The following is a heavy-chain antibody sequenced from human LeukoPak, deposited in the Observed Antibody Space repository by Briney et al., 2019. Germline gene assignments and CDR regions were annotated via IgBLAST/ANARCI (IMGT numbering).Heavy chain of an antibody. Sequence: GGSLRLSCAASGFTFSSYAMSWVRQAPGKGLEWVSAISGSGGSTYYADSVKGRFTISRDNSKNTLYLQMNSLRAEDTAVYYCAKAAAERCASIKCYPFDSWGQGTLVAVSS. CDR1: GFTFSSYA. CDR2: ISGSGGST. V-gene: IGHV3-23*01. J-gene: IGHJ4*02. D-gene: IGHD1-1*01. CDR3: AKAAAERCASIKCYPFDS.